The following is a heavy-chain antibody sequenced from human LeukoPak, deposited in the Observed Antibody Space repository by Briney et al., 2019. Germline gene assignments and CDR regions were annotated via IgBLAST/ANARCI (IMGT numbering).Heavy chain of an antibody. Sequence: GGSLRLSCAVSGFTFSGFWMSWSRQAPGKGLEWVASINSDGSEGYYADVVKGRFTISKDNAKNSLYLQINRLRAEDTAVYFCARGGGLDVWGQGATVTVSS. CDR3: ARGGGLDV. CDR1: GFTFSGFW. V-gene: IGHV3-7*03. J-gene: IGHJ6*02. CDR2: INSDGSEG. D-gene: IGHD3-16*01.